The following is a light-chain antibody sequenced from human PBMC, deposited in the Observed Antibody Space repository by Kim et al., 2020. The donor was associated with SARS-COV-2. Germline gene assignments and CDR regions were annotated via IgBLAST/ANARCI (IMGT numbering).Light chain of an antibody. Sequence: HTAILTCTSSANNGASRGAAGLQQRQGHPTELLSNRKNDRPLGISERFCASRSGNTAYLTITGLQPEDEADYDCSAWDISVSGVVFGGGTQLTVL. CDR3: SAWDISVSGVV. J-gene: IGLJ3*02. CDR1: ANNGASRG. V-gene: IGLV10-54*04. CDR2: RKN.